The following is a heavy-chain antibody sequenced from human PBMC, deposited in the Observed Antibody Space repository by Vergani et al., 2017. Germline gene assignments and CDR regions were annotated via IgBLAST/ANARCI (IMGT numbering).Heavy chain of an antibody. V-gene: IGHV1-2*02. CDR2: INPNSGGT. D-gene: IGHD1-26*01. CDR3: ARMERELLSGKAFDI. CDR1: GYTFTGYY. Sequence: VQLLQSEAEVKKPGASVKVSCKASGYTFTGYYMHWVRQAPGQGLEWMGWINPNSGGTNYAQKFQGRVTMTRDTSISTAYMELSRLRSDDTAVYYCARMERELLSGKAFDIWGQGTMVTVSS. J-gene: IGHJ3*02.